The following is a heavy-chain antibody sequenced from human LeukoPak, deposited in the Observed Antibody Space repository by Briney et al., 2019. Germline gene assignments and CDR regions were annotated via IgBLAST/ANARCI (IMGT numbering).Heavy chain of an antibody. CDR3: SRGSPSIFESDY. J-gene: IGHJ4*02. D-gene: IGHD3-9*01. CDR2: IFHSGST. CDR1: GDLISSGGHI. V-gene: IGHV4-30-2*01. Sequence: PSETLSLTCAVSGDLISSGGHIWSWIRQPPGKGLEWIGHIFHSGSTDYNPSLESRVTISIDTSGNQFSLKVRSVTAADTAVYFCSRGSPSIFESDYWGQGFLVTVSS.